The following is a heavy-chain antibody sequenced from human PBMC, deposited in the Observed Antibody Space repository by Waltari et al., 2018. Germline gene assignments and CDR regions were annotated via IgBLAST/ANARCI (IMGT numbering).Heavy chain of an antibody. CDR2: VSVTGGT. CDR1: GGSFTTSS. J-gene: IGHJ6*03. D-gene: IGHD1-1*01. V-gene: IGHV4-4*09. CDR3: AKSWNTHYYYYIDV. Sequence: QVTLQQSGPRVVKPSGTLSPTCPVPGGSFTTSSWSWIRQPPGKGLEWIGYVSVTGGTNYSPTLQSRVTLSADPSENQVSLTLTSVTAADTAVYYCAKSWNTHYYYYIDVWGKGTTVTVSS.